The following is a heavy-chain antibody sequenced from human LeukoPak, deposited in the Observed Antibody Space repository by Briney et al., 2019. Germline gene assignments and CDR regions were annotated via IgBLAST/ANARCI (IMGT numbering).Heavy chain of an antibody. CDR2: ISSSGST. V-gene: IGHV4-34*01. Sequence: SETLSLTCAVYGGSFSGYYWSWIRQPPGKGLEWIGRISSSGSTNYNPSLKRRVNISVDTSKNQFSLKLSSVTAADTAVYFCARGPYSYDSSGAFDVWGQGTMVTVSS. D-gene: IGHD3-22*01. J-gene: IGHJ3*01. CDR1: GGSFSGYY. CDR3: ARGPYSYDSSGAFDV.